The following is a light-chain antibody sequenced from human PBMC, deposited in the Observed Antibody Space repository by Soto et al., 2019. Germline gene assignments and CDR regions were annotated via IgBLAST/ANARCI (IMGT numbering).Light chain of an antibody. V-gene: IGKV3-11*01. Sequence: EIVLTQSPGTLSLSPGERATLSCRASQSVSRYLAWYQHKFGQAPRLLIYDASSRATGIPARFSGSGSGTDFTLTISSLEPEDFAVYYCHQRSNWPWTFGQGTKVE. CDR3: HQRSNWPWT. J-gene: IGKJ1*01. CDR1: QSVSRY. CDR2: DAS.